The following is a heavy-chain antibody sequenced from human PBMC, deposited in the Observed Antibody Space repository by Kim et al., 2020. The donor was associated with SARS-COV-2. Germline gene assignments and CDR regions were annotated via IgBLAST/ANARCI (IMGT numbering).Heavy chain of an antibody. J-gene: IGHJ5*02. D-gene: IGHD6-13*01. V-gene: IGHV1-18*01. Sequence: NYAQKLQGRVTMTTDTSTSTAYMELRSLRSDDTAVYYCARESSRGNWFDPWGQGTLVTVSS. CDR3: ARESSRGNWFDP.